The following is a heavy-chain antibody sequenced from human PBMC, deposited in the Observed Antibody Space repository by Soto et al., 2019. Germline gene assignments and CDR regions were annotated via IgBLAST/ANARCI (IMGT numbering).Heavy chain of an antibody. V-gene: IGHV3-23*01. D-gene: IGHD2-21*02. Sequence: XGSLILSCAASGVTFSSYAMSWVRQAPGKGLDWVSAISGSGGSTYYADSVKGRFTISRDNSKNTLYLQMNSLRAEDTAVYYCAKDINAYCGGDCYPGVYAFDIWGQGTMVTVSS. CDR1: GVTFSSYA. CDR3: AKDINAYCGGDCYPGVYAFDI. J-gene: IGHJ3*02. CDR2: ISGSGGST.